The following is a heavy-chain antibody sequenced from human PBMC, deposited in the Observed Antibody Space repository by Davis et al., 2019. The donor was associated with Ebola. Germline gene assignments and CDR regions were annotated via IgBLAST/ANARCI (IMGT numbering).Heavy chain of an antibody. D-gene: IGHD1-20*01. CDR1: GFTFSTYW. J-gene: IGHJ4*02. V-gene: IGHV3-7*01. CDR2: IRQEGSDK. Sequence: GESLKISCAASGFTFSTYWMSWVRQAPGKGLEWVAHIRQEGSDKYYVDSVKGRFTISRDNAKNSLYLQMESLRVEDTAVYYCARSRITGASFDSWGQGTLVTVSS. CDR3: ARSRITGASFDS.